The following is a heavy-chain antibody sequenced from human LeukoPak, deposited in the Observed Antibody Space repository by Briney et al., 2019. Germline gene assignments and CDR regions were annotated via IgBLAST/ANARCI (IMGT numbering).Heavy chain of an antibody. J-gene: IGHJ6*02. D-gene: IGHD3-3*01. Sequence: WASVKVSCKASGYTFTSYYMHWVRQAPGQGLEWMGIINPSGGSTSYAQKFQGRVTMTRDTSTSTVYMELSSLRSEDTAVYYCARDPPREFLEWYNPLDVWGQGTTVTVSS. CDR3: ARDPPREFLEWYNPLDV. CDR1: GYTFTSYY. V-gene: IGHV1-46*01. CDR2: INPSGGST.